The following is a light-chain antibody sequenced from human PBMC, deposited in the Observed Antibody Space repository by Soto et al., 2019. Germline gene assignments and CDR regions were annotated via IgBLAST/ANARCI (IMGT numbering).Light chain of an antibody. J-gene: IGLJ2*01. V-gene: IGLV2-8*01. CDR3: SSHAGTKVV. CDR2: EVT. Sequence: QSALTQPPSASGSPGQSVTISCAGTSSDVGAYNYVSWYQQHPGKAPKLMIYEVTERPSGVPDRFSGSKSGNTASLTVSGLQVEDEADYYCSSHAGTKVVFGGGTKLTVL. CDR1: SSDVGAYNY.